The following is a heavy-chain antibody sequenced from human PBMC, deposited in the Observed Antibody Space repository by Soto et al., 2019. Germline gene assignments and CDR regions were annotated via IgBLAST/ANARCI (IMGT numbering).Heavy chain of an antibody. CDR2: IWYDGSNK. J-gene: IGHJ4*02. CDR3: ARGARDFDY. CDR1: GFTFDAYV. Sequence: GGSLRLSCAASGFTFDAYVMHWVRQAPGRGLEWVALIWYDGSNKYYADSVKGRFTISRDNSKNTLYLQMNSLRAEDTAVYYCARGARDFDYWGQGTLVTVSS. D-gene: IGHD3-16*01. V-gene: IGHV3-33*01.